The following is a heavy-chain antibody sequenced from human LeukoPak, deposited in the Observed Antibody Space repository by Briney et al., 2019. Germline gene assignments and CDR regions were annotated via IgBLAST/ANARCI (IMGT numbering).Heavy chain of an antibody. J-gene: IGHJ4*02. CDR3: ARDRPGTSCHQD. CDR2: IYYSGST. CDR1: GGSISSYY. Sequence: SETLSLTCTVSGGSISSYYWSWIRQPPGKGLEWIGYIYYSGSTNYNPSLQSRVTISVDTPKNQFSLKLSSVTAADTAVYYCARDRPGTSCHQDWGQGTLVTVSS. D-gene: IGHD2-2*01. V-gene: IGHV4-59*01.